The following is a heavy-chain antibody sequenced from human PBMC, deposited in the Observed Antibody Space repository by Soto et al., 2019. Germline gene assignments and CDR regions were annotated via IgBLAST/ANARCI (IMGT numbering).Heavy chain of an antibody. V-gene: IGHV1-18*01. D-gene: IGHD1-1*01. CDR1: GYDFTTYG. CDR2: ISAHNGNT. CDR3: ARGRYGDY. Sequence: QVHLVQSGAEVKKPGASVKVSCKGSGYDFTTYGITWVRQAPGQGLEWMAWISAHNGNTDYAQKLQGRVTVTRDTSTSTAYMELSSLRSDATAVYYCARGRYGDYWGQGALVTVSS. J-gene: IGHJ4*02.